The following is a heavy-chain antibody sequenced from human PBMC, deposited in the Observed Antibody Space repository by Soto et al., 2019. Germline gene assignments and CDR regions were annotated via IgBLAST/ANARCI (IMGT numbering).Heavy chain of an antibody. J-gene: IGHJ3*02. V-gene: IGHV1-2*02. CDR1: GYTFTGHY. CDR3: ARAPMVRAENGFDI. CDR2: INPNSVGT. Sequence: ASVKVSCKASGYTFTGHYMHWVRQAPGQGLEWMGWINPNSVGTNYAQKFQGRVTMTRDTSISTAYMELSRLRSDDTAVYYCARAPMVRAENGFDIWGQGTMVTVSS. D-gene: IGHD3-10*01.